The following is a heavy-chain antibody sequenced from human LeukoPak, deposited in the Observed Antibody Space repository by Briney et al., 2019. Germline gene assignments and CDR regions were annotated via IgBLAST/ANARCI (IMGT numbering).Heavy chain of an antibody. V-gene: IGHV4-34*01. CDR1: GGSFSGYY. D-gene: IGHD3-22*01. CDR2: INHSGNT. J-gene: IGHJ4*02. CDR3: ARSKDGSGFAAY. Sequence: SETLSLTCAVYGGSFSGYYWTWIRQPPGKGLEWIGEINHSGNTNYNPSLKSRVAISVDTSKNQFSLKLSSVIAADTAMYYCARSKDGSGFAAYWGQGTQVTVSS.